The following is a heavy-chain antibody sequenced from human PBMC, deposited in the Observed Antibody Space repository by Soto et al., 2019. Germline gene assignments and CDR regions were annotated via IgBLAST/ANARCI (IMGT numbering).Heavy chain of an antibody. J-gene: IGHJ4*02. CDR2: ISYDGTKK. CDR3: AKDKTSYGSTEGFFDS. Sequence: PGGSLRLSCAASGFGFSAHGMHWVRQAPGKGLEWVALISYDGTKKSYADSVKGRFTISRDNSKHTLYLQMNSLRGEDTAVYHCAKDKTSYGSTEGFFDSWGQGTLVTVSS. V-gene: IGHV3-30*18. CDR1: GFGFSAHG. D-gene: IGHD5-18*01.